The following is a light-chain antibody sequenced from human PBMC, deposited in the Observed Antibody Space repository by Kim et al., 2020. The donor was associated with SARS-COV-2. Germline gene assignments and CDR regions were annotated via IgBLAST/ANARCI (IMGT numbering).Light chain of an antibody. J-gene: IGKJ2*02. CDR2: GAS. V-gene: IGKV3-15*01. Sequence: EIVMTQSPATLSVSPGERATLSCRASQSVSSNLAWYQQKPGQAPRLLIYGASTRATGIPARFSGSGSGTEFTLTISSLQSEDFAVYYCQQYNNWPRRGSTFGPGTKLEI. CDR1: QSVSSN. CDR3: QQYNNWPRRGST.